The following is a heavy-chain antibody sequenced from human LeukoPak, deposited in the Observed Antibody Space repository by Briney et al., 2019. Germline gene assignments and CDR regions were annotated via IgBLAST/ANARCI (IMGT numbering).Heavy chain of an antibody. D-gene: IGHD5-18*01. CDR2: ITSSSSYI. V-gene: IGHV3-21*01. Sequence: GGSLRLSCAASGFTFSTYSMNWVRQAPGKGLEWVSSITSSSSYIYYADSVKGRFTISRDNAKNSLYLQMNSLRAEDAAIYYCAREIADTTMIRGYYYGMDVWGQGTTVTVSS. CDR1: GFTFSTYS. CDR3: AREIADTTMIRGYYYGMDV. J-gene: IGHJ6*02.